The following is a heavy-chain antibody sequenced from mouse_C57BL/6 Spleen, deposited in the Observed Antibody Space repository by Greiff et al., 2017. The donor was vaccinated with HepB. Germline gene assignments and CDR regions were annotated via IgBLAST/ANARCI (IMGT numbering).Heavy chain of an antibody. CDR1: GYAFRSSW. J-gene: IGHJ2*01. CDR3: AREAGMGILDY. D-gene: IGHD2-10*02. V-gene: IGHV1-82*01. CDR2: IYPGDGDT. Sequence: QVQLKESGPELVKPGASVKISCKASGYAFRSSWMNWVKQRPGKGLEWIGRIYPGDGDTNYNGKFKGKATLTADKSSSTAYMQLSSLTSEDAAVYFCAREAGMGILDYWGQGTTLTVSS.